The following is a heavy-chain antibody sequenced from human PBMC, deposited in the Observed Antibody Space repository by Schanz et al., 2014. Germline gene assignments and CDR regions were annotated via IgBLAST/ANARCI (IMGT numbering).Heavy chain of an antibody. Sequence: EVQLVQSGGGLVQPGGSLRLSCAASGFPFSSYWMHWVRQVPGKGLVWVSAISASGGTTYYADSVKGRFTISRDNSKNTLYLQMNSLRAEDTAVYYCVRDSFFAFDYWGQGTLVTVSS. CDR2: ISASGGTT. J-gene: IGHJ4*02. V-gene: IGHV3-23*04. D-gene: IGHD3-3*01. CDR3: VRDSFFAFDY. CDR1: GFPFSSYW.